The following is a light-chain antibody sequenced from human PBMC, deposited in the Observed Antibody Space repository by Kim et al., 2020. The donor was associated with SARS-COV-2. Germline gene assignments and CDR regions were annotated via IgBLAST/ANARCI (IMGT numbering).Light chain of an antibody. CDR3: QQRASWRT. Sequence: LSVSPGERATLSCRASQSVETYLAWYQHKPGQPPRLLIHGASNRATGIPVRFSGSGSGTDFTLTISSLESEDFAVYYCQQRASWRTFGQGTKLEI. J-gene: IGKJ2*01. V-gene: IGKV3-11*01. CDR1: QSVETY. CDR2: GAS.